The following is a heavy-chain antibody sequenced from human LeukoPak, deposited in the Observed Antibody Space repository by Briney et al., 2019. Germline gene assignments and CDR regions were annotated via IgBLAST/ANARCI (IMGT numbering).Heavy chain of an antibody. J-gene: IGHJ6*02. CDR3: ARDYCSGGSCYSLLTYYYYGMDV. D-gene: IGHD2-15*01. CDR1: GFTFSSYA. Sequence: GGSLRLSCAASGFTFSSYAMHWVRQAPGKGLEWVAVISYDGSNKYYADSVKGRFTISRDNSKNTLYLQMNSLRAEDTAVYYCARDYCSGGSCYSLLTYYYYGMDVWGQGTTVTVSS. CDR2: ISYDGSNK. V-gene: IGHV3-30-3*01.